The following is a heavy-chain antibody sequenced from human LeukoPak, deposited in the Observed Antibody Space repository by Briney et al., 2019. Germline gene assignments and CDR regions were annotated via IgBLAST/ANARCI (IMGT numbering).Heavy chain of an antibody. CDR3: ARNGYNDREFDY. D-gene: IGHD5-24*01. V-gene: IGHV1-24*01. CDR2: FDPGDDET. CDR1: GSTLTELS. J-gene: IGHJ4*02. Sequence: ASVKVSCKVSGSTLTELSMHWVRQAPGKGLEWMGGFDPGDDETIYAQKFRGRVTITTDESTSTAYMELSSLRSEDTAVYYCARNGYNDREFDYWGQGTLVTVSS.